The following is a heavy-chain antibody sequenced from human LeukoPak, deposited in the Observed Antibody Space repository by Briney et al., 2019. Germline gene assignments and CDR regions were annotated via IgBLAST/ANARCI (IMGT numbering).Heavy chain of an antibody. J-gene: IGHJ4*02. Sequence: SGPTLVNPTQTLTLTCTFSGFSLSTSGMCVSWIRQPPGKALEWLARIDWDDDKYYSTSLKTRLTISKDTSKNQVVLTMTNMDPVDTATYYCARIRSYDFWSGYYFFDYWGRGTLVTVSS. CDR3: ARIRSYDFWSGYYFFDY. V-gene: IGHV2-70*11. D-gene: IGHD3-3*01. CDR1: GFSLSTSGMC. CDR2: IDWDDDK.